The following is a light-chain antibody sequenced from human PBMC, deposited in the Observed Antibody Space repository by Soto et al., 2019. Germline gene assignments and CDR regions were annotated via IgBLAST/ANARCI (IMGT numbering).Light chain of an antibody. CDR1: QDVSND. CDR3: LQHTYIWS. CDR2: GAS. V-gene: IGKV1-17*02. J-gene: IGKJ1*01. Sequence: DIQMTQSPPSLSASVGDRVTITCRASQDVSNDLGWFQQKPGKSPKRLIFGASNLESGVPSSFSGTGSGTEFILTITNLQPEDFATYYCLQHTYIWSFGQGTKVEIK.